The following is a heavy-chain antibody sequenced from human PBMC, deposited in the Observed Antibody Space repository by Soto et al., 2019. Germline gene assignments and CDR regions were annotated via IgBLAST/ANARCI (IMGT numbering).Heavy chain of an antibody. CDR2: IIPIVGTA. CDR3: GASSSSGGWFDY. D-gene: IGHD6-6*01. J-gene: IGHJ4*02. V-gene: IGHV1-69*01. CDR1: GGTFSSYA. Sequence: QVQLVQSGAEVKKPGSSVKVSCKASGGTFSSYAISWVRQAPGQGLEWMGGIIPIVGTANYAQKFQGRVTITADESTSTAYMELSSLRSEDTAVYYRGASSSSGGWFDYWGQGTLVTVSS.